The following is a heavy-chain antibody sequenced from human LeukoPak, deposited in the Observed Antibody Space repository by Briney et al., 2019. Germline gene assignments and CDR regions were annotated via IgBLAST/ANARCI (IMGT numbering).Heavy chain of an antibody. CDR1: GYTFTGYY. J-gene: IGHJ4*02. D-gene: IGHD3-3*01. Sequence: GASVKVSCKASGYTFTGYYMHWVRQATGQGLEWMGWINPNSGGTNYAQKFQGRVTMTRDTSISTAYMELSRLRSDDTAVYYCARVIILRVYAFWSGYYMPFDYWGQGTLVTVSS. V-gene: IGHV1-2*02. CDR2: INPNSGGT. CDR3: ARVIILRVYAFWSGYYMPFDY.